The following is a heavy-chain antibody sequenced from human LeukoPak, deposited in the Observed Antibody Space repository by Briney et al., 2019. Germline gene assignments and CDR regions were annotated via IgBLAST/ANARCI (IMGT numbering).Heavy chain of an antibody. J-gene: IGHJ6*02. Sequence: SETLSLTCTVSGGSVSSGSYYWNWIRQPPGKGLEWIGCIYYSGSTNYNPSLKSRVTISVDTSKNQFSLKLSSVTAADTAVYYCARADFWSAQSTNGMDVWGQGTTVTVSS. CDR1: GGSVSSGSYY. D-gene: IGHD3-3*01. CDR3: ARADFWSAQSTNGMDV. CDR2: IYYSGST. V-gene: IGHV4-61*01.